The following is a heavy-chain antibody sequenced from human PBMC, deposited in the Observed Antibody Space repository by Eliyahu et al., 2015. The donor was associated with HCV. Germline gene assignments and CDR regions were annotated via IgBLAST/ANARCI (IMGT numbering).Heavy chain of an antibody. CDR1: GGSISSSSYY. CDR2: IYYSGST. CDR3: ARGSGSYSAFDI. Sequence: QLQLQESGPGLVKPSETLSLTCTVSGGSISSSSYYWGWIRQPPGKGLEWIGSIYYSGSTYYNPSLKSRVTISVDTSKNQFSLKLSSVTAADTAVYYCARGSGSYSAFDIWGQGTMVTVSS. D-gene: IGHD1-26*01. J-gene: IGHJ3*02. V-gene: IGHV4-39*01.